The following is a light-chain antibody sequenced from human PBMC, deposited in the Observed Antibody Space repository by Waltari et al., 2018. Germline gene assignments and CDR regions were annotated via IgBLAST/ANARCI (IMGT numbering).Light chain of an antibody. CDR3: MQGTHWPPIT. CDR2: KVS. Sequence: DVVMTQSPLSLPVTLGQPASISCRSSQSLVHSDGNTYLNRFQQRPGQSPRRLIYKVSKRDSGVPDRLSGSGSGTDFTLKISRVEAEDVGVYYCMQGTHWPPITFGQGTRLEIK. J-gene: IGKJ5*01. V-gene: IGKV2-30*02. CDR1: QSLVHSDGNTY.